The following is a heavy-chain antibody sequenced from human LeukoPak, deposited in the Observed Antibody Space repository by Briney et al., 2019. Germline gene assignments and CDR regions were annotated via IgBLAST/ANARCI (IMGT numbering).Heavy chain of an antibody. Sequence: GGSLRLSCAASGFTFSSYAMHWVRQAPGKGLEWVAVISYDGSNKYYADSVKGRFTISRDNSKNTLYLQMNSLRAEDTAVYYCARALIVGGSFDYWGQGTLVTVSS. CDR1: GFTFSSYA. CDR2: ISYDGSNK. D-gene: IGHD2-15*01. J-gene: IGHJ4*02. CDR3: ARALIVGGSFDY. V-gene: IGHV3-30-3*01.